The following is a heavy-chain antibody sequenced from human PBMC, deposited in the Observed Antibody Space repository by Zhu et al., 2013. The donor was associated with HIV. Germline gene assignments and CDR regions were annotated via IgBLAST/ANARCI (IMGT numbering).Heavy chain of an antibody. Sequence: QMQLVQSGPEVKKPGTSVKVSCKASGFTFTSSAVQWVRQARGQRLEWIGWIVVGSGNTNYAQKFQERVTITRDMSTSTAYMELSSLRSEDTAVYYCAAVSTHYDFWRYYGMDVWGQGTTVTVSS. D-gene: IGHD3-3*01. CDR1: GFTFTSSA. J-gene: IGHJ6*02. CDR3: AAVSTHYDFWRYYGMDV. V-gene: IGHV1-58*01. CDR2: IVVGSGNT.